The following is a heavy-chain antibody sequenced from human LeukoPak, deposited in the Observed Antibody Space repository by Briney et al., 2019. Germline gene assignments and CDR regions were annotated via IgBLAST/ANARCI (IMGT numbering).Heavy chain of an antibody. CDR3: ARENWYLDY. V-gene: IGHV3-21*01. D-gene: IGHD1-1*01. CDR2: ISSSTSYI. J-gene: IGHJ4*02. Sequence: GGSLRLSRAASGFXFSSYSINWVRQAPGKGLEWVSSISSSTSYIYYADSVRGRFTISRDNAKNSLYLQMSSLRAEDTAVYYCARENWYLDYWGQGTLVTVSS. CDR1: GFXFSSYS.